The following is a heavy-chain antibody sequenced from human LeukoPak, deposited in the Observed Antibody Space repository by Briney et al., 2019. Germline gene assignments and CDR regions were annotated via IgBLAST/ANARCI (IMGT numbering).Heavy chain of an antibody. J-gene: IGHJ3*02. Sequence: GGSLRLSCAASGFTFSSYRMNWVRQAPGKGLEWVSSISSSSSYIYYADSVKGRFTISRDNAKNSLYLQMNSLRAEDTAVYYCARDRSGWFLDAFDIWGQGTMVTVSS. CDR2: ISSSSSYI. CDR1: GFTFSSYR. V-gene: IGHV3-21*01. CDR3: ARDRSGWFLDAFDI. D-gene: IGHD6-19*01.